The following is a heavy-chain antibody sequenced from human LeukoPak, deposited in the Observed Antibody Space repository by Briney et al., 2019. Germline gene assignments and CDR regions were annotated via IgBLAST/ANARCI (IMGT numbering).Heavy chain of an antibody. CDR1: GYTFTSYG. CDR2: ISAYNGNT. CDR3: ARAIMGGTYYDILTGPYYSDY. Sequence: ASVNVSCKASGYTFTSYGISWVRQAPGQGLEWMGWISAYNGNTNHAQRLQGRVTMTTDTSTSTAYMELRSLRSDDTAVYYCARAIMGGTYYDILTGPYYSDYWGQGTLVTVSS. D-gene: IGHD3-9*01. V-gene: IGHV1-18*01. J-gene: IGHJ4*02.